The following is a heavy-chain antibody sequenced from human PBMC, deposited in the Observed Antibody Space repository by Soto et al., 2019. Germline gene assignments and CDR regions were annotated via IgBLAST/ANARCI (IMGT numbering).Heavy chain of an antibody. D-gene: IGHD3-3*01. V-gene: IGHV3-30*18. CDR1: GFTFSSYG. J-gene: IGHJ3*02. Sequence: PGGSLRLSCAASGFTFSSYGMHWVRQAPGKGRELVAGISYDGSNKYYADSVKGRFTISRDNSKNTRYLQSNHRRAEDTAMYYFANRPPEPRFFSWFNPFDISGQGTMVTVSS. CDR2: ISYDGSNK. CDR3: ANRPPEPRFFSWFNPFDI.